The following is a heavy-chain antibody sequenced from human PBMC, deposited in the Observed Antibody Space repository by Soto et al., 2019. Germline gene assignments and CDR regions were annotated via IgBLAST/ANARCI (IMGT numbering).Heavy chain of an antibody. Sequence: EVQLVESGGGLVKPGGSLRLSCEPSGFTFSAYWMHWVRQAPGKGLVWVSRIIGDGSTTNNADPVKGRFTISRDNAKTMLYLQVSGLRAEDTAVYYCSRGGLRSYWFDPWGQGTLVIVSS. J-gene: IGHJ5*02. CDR3: SRGGLRSYWFDP. CDR2: IIGDGSTT. D-gene: IGHD3-10*01. CDR1: GFTFSAYW. V-gene: IGHV3-74*01.